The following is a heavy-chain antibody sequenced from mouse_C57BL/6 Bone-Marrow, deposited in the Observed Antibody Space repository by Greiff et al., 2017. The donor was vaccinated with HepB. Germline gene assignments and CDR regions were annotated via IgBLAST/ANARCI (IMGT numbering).Heavy chain of an antibody. CDR1: GFTFSDYG. J-gene: IGHJ2*01. Sequence: EVQVVESGGGLVKPGGSLKLSCAASGFTFSDYGMHWVRQAPEKGLEWVAYISSGSSTIYYADTVKGRFTISRDNAKNTLFLQMTSLRSEDTAMYYCARRRNYYGSSYVFYFDYWGQGTTLTVSS. V-gene: IGHV5-17*01. CDR2: ISSGSSTI. D-gene: IGHD1-1*01. CDR3: ARRRNYYGSSYVFYFDY.